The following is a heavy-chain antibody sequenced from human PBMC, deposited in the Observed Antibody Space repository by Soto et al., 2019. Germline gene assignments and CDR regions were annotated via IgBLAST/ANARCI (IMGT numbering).Heavy chain of an antibody. CDR3: GRGPSPRAPAGGTPYYYAMDV. Sequence: ASVKVSCKASGYDFTAYDINWVRQASGQGLEWMGWMNPINGATGTARRFQGRVSLSRNTATGTAYLELTSLRSDDTAVYYCGRGPSPRAPAGGTPYYYAMDVWGRGTTVTVSS. J-gene: IGHJ6*02. CDR2: MNPINGAT. CDR1: GYDFTAYD. D-gene: IGHD6-13*01. V-gene: IGHV1-8*02.